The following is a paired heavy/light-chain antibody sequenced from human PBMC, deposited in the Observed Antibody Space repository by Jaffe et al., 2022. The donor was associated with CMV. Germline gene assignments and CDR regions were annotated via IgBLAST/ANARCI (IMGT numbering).Heavy chain of an antibody. J-gene: IGHJ6*03. CDR3: ARDLRATKRIDSSGYYSYYYYYMDV. D-gene: IGHD3-22*01. V-gene: IGHV3-11*06. Sequence: QVQLVESGGGLVKPGGSLRLSCAASGFTFSDYYMSWIRQAPGKGLEWVSYISSSSSYTNYADSVKGRFTISRDNAKNSLYLQMNSLRAEDTAVYYCARDLRATKRIDSSGYYSYYYYYMDVWGKGTTVTVSS. CDR1: GFTFSDYY. CDR2: ISSSSSYT.
Light chain of an antibody. J-gene: IGKJ5*01. CDR2: DAS. CDR1: QSVSSY. CDR3: QQRSNWPIT. Sequence: EIVLTQSPATLSLSPGERATLSCRASQSVSSYLAWYQQKPGQAPRLLIYDASNRATGIPARFSGSGSGTDFTLTISSLEPEDFAVYYCQQRSNWPITFGQGTRLEIK. V-gene: IGKV3-11*01.